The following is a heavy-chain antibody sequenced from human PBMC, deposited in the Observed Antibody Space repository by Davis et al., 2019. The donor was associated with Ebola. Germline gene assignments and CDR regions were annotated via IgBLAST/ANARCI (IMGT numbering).Heavy chain of an antibody. V-gene: IGHV3-15*07. CDR2: IKSKTDGGTT. CDR1: GFTFSNAW. Sequence: GESLKISCAASGFTFSNAWMNWVRQAPGKGLEWVGRIKSKTDGGTTDYAAPVKGRFTISRDDSKNTLYLQMNSLKTEDTAVYYCTAYSSSSNFDYWGQGTLVTVSS. J-gene: IGHJ4*02. CDR3: TAYSSSSNFDY. D-gene: IGHD6-6*01.